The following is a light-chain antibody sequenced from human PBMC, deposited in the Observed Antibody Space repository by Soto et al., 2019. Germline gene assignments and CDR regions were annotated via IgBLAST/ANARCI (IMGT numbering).Light chain of an antibody. CDR3: QQYGSSGGIT. CDR2: AAS. J-gene: IGKJ5*01. Sequence: EMVMTQSPGTLSFSPGERATLSCRASQTVINNQLAWYQQTPGQAPRLLIYAASSRATGIPDRFSGSGSGTDFTLTITRLEPEDSAMYYCQQYGSSGGITFGHGTRLETK. V-gene: IGKV3-20*01. CDR1: QTVINNQ.